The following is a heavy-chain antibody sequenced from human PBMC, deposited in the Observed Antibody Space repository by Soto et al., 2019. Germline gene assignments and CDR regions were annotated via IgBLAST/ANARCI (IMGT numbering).Heavy chain of an antibody. D-gene: IGHD3-10*01. CDR2: ISYDGSNK. CDR1: GFTFSSYG. V-gene: IGHV3-30*18. J-gene: IGHJ4*02. CDR3: AKGAMVRRYYFDY. Sequence: SLRLSCAASGFTFSSYGMHWVRHAPGKGLEWVAVISYDGSNKYYADSVKGRFTISRDNSKNTLYLQMNSLRAEDTAVYYCAKGAMVRRYYFDYWGQGTLVTVSS.